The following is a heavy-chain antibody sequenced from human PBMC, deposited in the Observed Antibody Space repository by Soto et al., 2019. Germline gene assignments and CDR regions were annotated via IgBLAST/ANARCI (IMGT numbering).Heavy chain of an antibody. CDR3: TTEMYYYGSGSYLDWFDP. V-gene: IGHV3-15*01. Sequence: LRLSCAASGFTFSNAWMSWVRQAPGKGLEWVGRIKSKTDGGTTDYAAPVKGRFTISRDDSKNTLYLQMNSLKTEDTAVYYCTTEMYYYGSGSYLDWFDPWGQGTLVTVSS. D-gene: IGHD3-10*01. J-gene: IGHJ5*02. CDR1: GFTFSNAW. CDR2: IKSKTDGGTT.